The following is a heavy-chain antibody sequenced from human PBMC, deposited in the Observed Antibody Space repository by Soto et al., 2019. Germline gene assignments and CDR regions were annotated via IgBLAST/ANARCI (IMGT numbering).Heavy chain of an antibody. CDR3: ARERNNYYMDG. CDR2: INGNSDVI. J-gene: IGHJ6*03. V-gene: IGHV3-48*01. Sequence: GGSLRLSCAASGFNFSPYTMNWVRQAPGKGLEWVAFINGNSDVIFYADSVKGRFTISRDNARSSLFLQMNSLRADDTAVYYSARERNNYYMDGWGKETTVTVSS. CDR1: GFNFSPYT.